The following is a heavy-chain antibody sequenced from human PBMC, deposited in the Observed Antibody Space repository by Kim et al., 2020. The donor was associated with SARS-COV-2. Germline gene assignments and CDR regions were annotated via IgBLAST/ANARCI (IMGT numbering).Heavy chain of an antibody. CDR2: IYSGGST. CDR3: ARVIMAAGDAFDI. CDR1: GFTVSSNY. Sequence: GGSLRLSCVASGFTVSSNYMSWVRQAPGKGLEWVSVIYSGGSTYYADSVKGRFTISRDNSKNTLYLQMNSLRAEDTAVYYCARVIMAAGDAFDIWGQGTMVTVSS. V-gene: IGHV3-53*01. D-gene: IGHD6-13*01. J-gene: IGHJ3*02.